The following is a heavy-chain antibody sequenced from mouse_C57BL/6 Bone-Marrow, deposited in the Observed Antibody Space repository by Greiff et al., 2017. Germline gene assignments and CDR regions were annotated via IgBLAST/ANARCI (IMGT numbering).Heavy chain of an antibody. D-gene: IGHD1-1*01. CDR3: TSTKVVATPYYFDY. V-gene: IGHV14-4*01. CDR2: IDPENGDT. Sequence: EVQLQQSGAELVRPGASVKLSCTASGFNIKDDYMHWVKQRPEQGLEWIGWIDPENGDTEYASKFQGKATITADTSSNTAYLQLSSLTSEDTAVYYCTSTKVVATPYYFDYWGQGTALTVSS. J-gene: IGHJ2*01. CDR1: GFNIKDDY.